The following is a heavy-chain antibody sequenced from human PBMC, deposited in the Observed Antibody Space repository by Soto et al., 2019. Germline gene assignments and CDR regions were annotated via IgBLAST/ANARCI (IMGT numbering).Heavy chain of an antibody. V-gene: IGHV2-26*01. CDR2: IFSNDEK. CDR1: GFSLSNARMG. J-gene: IGHJ4*02. Sequence: QVTLKESGPVLVKPTETLTLTCTVSGFSLSNARMGVSWIRQPPGKALEWLAHIFSNDEKSYSTSLKSSLTISKDTSKSQVVLTMTNMDPVDTATYYCALTLGYCISTSCYPLGIDYWGQGTLVTVSS. CDR3: ALTLGYCISTSCYPLGIDY. D-gene: IGHD2-2*01.